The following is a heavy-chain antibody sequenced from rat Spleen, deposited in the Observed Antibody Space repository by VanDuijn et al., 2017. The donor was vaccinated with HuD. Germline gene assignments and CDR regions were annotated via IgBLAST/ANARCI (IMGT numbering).Heavy chain of an antibody. Sequence: EVQLVESGGGLVQPGRSLKLSCAASGFTFSNYGMHWIRQAPTKGLEWVASISPTGGDDTSYADSVKGRFRISRDNAKSTLYLQMHSLRSEDTATYYCAAQLHRRPYWGQGVMVTVSS. D-gene: IGHD1-11*01. CDR3: AAQLHRRPY. CDR2: ISPTGGDDT. V-gene: IGHV5-19*01. CDR1: GFTFSNYG. J-gene: IGHJ2*01.